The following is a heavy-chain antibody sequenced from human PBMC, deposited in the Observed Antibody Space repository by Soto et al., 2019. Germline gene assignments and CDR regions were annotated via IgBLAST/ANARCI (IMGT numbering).Heavy chain of an antibody. Sequence: GSLRLSCAASGFTFSSDAMSWVRQAPGKGLEWVSAISGSGYSTYYADSVKGRFTISRDNSKNTLYLQMNSLRAEDTAVYYCAKDRFRVTMIVADYWGQGTLVTVSS. J-gene: IGHJ4*02. CDR3: AKDRFRVTMIVADY. CDR2: ISGSGYST. V-gene: IGHV3-23*01. D-gene: IGHD3-22*01. CDR1: GFTFSSDA.